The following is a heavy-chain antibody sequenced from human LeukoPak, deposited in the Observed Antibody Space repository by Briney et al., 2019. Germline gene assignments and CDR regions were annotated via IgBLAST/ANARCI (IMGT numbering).Heavy chain of an antibody. Sequence: GGSLRLSCAASGFTFSNYAMNWVRQAPGKGLEWVSAISGSGGSTYYADSVKGRFTISRDNSKNTLYLQMNGLRAEDTAVYYCAKGTGGTLYYYYYMDVWGKGTTVTVSS. V-gene: IGHV3-23*01. CDR1: GFTFSNYA. J-gene: IGHJ6*03. CDR3: AKGTGGTLYYYYYMDV. D-gene: IGHD1-14*01. CDR2: ISGSGGST.